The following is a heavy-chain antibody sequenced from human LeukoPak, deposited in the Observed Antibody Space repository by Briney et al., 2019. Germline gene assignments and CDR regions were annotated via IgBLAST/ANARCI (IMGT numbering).Heavy chain of an antibody. CDR3: ARHRSSWSEFDY. J-gene: IGHJ4*02. CDR1: GYIFTNYW. CDR2: IYPGDSDT. V-gene: IGHV5-51*01. Sequence: GESLKISCHGSGYIFTNYWIAWVRQMPGKGLEWMGIIYPGDSDTRYSPSFQGQVTISADKSISTAYLQWSSLKASDTAVYYRARHRSSWSEFDYWGQGTLVTVSS. D-gene: IGHD6-13*01.